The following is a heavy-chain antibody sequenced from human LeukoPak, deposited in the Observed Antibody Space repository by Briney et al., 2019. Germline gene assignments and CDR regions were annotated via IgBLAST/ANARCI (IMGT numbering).Heavy chain of an antibody. CDR1: GGSISSYY. Sequence: SGTLSLTCTVSGGSISSYYWSWIRQPPGKGLEWIGYIYYSGSTNYNPSLKSRVTISVDTSKNQFSLKLSSVTAADTAVYYCARDFSAAFDIRGQGTMVTVSS. V-gene: IGHV4-59*12. CDR2: IYYSGST. J-gene: IGHJ3*02. CDR3: ARDFSAAFDI.